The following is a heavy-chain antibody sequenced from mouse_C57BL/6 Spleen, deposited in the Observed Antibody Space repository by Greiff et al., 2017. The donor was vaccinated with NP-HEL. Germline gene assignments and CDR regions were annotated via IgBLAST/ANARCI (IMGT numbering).Heavy chain of an antibody. Sequence: EVKLMESGGGLVKPGGSLKPSCAASGFTFSDYGMHWVRQAPEKGLEWVAYISSGSSTIYYAGTVKGRFTLSRDKAKNTLFLQMTSLGSEDTAMYYCARGIHNYYGSSPDYWGQGTTLTVSS. CDR3: ARGIHNYYGSSPDY. V-gene: IGHV5-17*01. CDR1: GFTFSDYG. CDR2: ISSGSSTI. J-gene: IGHJ2*01. D-gene: IGHD1-1*01.